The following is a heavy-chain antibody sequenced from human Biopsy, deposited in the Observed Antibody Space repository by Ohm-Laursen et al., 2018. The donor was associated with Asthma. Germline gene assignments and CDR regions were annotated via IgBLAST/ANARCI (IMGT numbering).Heavy chain of an antibody. CDR1: GGSMSSSSYY. D-gene: IGHD7-27*01. V-gene: IGHV4-39*01. J-gene: IGHJ4*02. CDR2: ISYTGSA. CDR3: ARHWDWGSFFDY. Sequence: SEPLSLTWTVSGGSMSSSSYYWGWIRQPPGKGLEWMGSISYTGSAYHNPSLKSRVTISVDTSKNHFSLKLISVTAADTAVYYCARHWDWGSFFDYWGQGTPVTVSS.